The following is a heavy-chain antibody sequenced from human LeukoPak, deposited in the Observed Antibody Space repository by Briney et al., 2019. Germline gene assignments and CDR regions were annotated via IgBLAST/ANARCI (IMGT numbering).Heavy chain of an antibody. J-gene: IGHJ5*02. CDR2: ISISGDTT. D-gene: IGHD5-12*01. CDR1: GFTFSSHA. CDR3: ASGAEGYVFDP. Sequence: PGGSLRLSCGASGFTFSSHAMTWVRQAPGKGLEWVSAISISGDTTYYADAVKGRFTISRDNSKNTVYLQMNSLRADDTAVYYCASGAEGYVFDPWGQGTLVTVSS. V-gene: IGHV3-23*01.